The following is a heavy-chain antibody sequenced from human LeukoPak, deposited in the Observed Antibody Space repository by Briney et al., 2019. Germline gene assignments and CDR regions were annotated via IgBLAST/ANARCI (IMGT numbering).Heavy chain of an antibody. CDR2: ISSSSSYR. D-gene: IGHD1/OR15-1a*01. CDR1: AFIFNSYS. Sequence: GGSLRLSCAASAFIFNSYSMTWVRQAPGKGLEWVSSISSSSSYRYYADSVKGRFSISRDNAKNSLYLQMNSLRVEDTAVYYCAREKLGVGTAFDYWGQGTLVTVSS. J-gene: IGHJ4*02. V-gene: IGHV3-21*01. CDR3: AREKLGVGTAFDY.